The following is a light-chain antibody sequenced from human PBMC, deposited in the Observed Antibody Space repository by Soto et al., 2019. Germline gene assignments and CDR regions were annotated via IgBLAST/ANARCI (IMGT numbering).Light chain of an antibody. J-gene: IGLJ2*01. CDR2: DNN. V-gene: IGLV1-51*01. Sequence: QSALTQPPSVSAAPGQKVTISCSGSISNIENNYVSWYQQVPGTAPKLLIFDNNKRPSGIPVRFSGSKSGTSATLGITGLQTGDEADYYCGTWDSRLSAVVFGGGTKLTVL. CDR1: ISNIENNY. CDR3: GTWDSRLSAVV.